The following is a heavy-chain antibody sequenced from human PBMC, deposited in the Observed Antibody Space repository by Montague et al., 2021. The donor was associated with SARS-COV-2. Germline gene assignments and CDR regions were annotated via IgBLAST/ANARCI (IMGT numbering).Heavy chain of an antibody. D-gene: IGHD3-3*01. CDR2: IYYSGST. J-gene: IGHJ6*03. V-gene: IGHV4-39*07. CDR3: AREAGITIFGVAPAGYYYYTDV. Sequence: SETLFLTCTVSGGSISSSSYYWGWIRQPPGKGLEWIGSIYYSGSTYYNPSLKSRVTISVDTSKNQFSLKLSSVTAADTAVYYCAREAGITIFGVAPAGYYYYTDVWGKGTTVTVSS. CDR1: GGSISSSSYY.